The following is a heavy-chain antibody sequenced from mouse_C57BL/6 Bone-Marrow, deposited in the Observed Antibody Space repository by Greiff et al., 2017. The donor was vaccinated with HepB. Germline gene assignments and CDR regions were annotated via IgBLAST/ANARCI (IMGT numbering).Heavy chain of an antibody. V-gene: IGHV1-55*01. D-gene: IGHD2-4*01. Sequence: QVHVKQPGAELVKPGASVKMSCKASGYTFTSYWITWVMQRPGQGLEWIGDIYPGSGSTNYNEKFKSKATLTVDTSSSTAYMQLSSLTSEDSAVYYCARYEITTRYFDVWGTGTTVTVSS. CDR2: IYPGSGST. CDR1: GYTFTSYW. CDR3: ARYEITTRYFDV. J-gene: IGHJ1*03.